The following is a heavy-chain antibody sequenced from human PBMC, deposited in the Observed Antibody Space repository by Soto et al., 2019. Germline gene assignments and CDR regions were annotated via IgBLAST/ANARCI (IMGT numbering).Heavy chain of an antibody. Sequence: QGHLVQSGAEVKKPGASVTVSCKASGYTFTNYGISWVRQAPGQGLEWMGWISGYNGNTKYAPKFQGRVTLTSDTSTSTSYIQLRSLRSDDTAVYYCARDMCVNDNGDYVDYWGQGTLVTVSS. J-gene: IGHJ4*02. D-gene: IGHD4-17*01. CDR3: ARDMCVNDNGDYVDY. V-gene: IGHV1-18*01. CDR1: GYTFTNYG. CDR2: ISGYNGNT.